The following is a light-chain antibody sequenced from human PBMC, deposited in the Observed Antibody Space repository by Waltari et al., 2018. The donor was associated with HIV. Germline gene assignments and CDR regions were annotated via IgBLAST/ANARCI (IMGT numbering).Light chain of an antibody. J-gene: IGLJ3*02. Sequence: QSVLTQPPSVSGAPGQTVTISCTGSSPNIGARAPFDVHWYQQLPGTAPKLLIYGNNNRPSGVPDRFSGSKSGASASLAITGLQAEDEADYYCQSYDTRLSGSVFGEGTKLTVL. CDR1: SPNIGARAPFD. CDR3: QSYDTRLSGSV. CDR2: GNN. V-gene: IGLV1-40*01.